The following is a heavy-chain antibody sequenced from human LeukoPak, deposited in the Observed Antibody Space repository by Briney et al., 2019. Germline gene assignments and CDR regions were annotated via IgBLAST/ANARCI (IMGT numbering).Heavy chain of an antibody. V-gene: IGHV4-59*08. J-gene: IGHJ5*02. CDR3: ARHVVAATHWFDP. D-gene: IGHD2-15*01. CDR1: GGSFSGYY. CDR2: IYYSGST. Sequence: SETLSLTCAVYGGSFSGYYWSWIRQSPGKGLEWIGYIYYSGSTNYNPSLKSRVTILVDSSKNQFSLKLSSVTAADTAVYYCARHVVAATHWFDPWGQGTLVTVSS.